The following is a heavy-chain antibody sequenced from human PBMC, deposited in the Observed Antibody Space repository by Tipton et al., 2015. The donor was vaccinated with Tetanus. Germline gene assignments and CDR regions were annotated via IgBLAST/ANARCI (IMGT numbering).Heavy chain of an antibody. Sequence: TLSLTCTVSGGSISSGGYYWTWIRQRPGKGLEWIGDICSFGSTYYHPSLKGRVTISMDTSKNQFSLDLNSVTAADTAVYYCARDRARGSRGWNWFGFWGQGSLVTVSS. V-gene: IGHV4-31*03. CDR1: GGSISSGGYY. J-gene: IGHJ5*01. D-gene: IGHD1-26*01. CDR3: ARDRARGSRGWNWFGF. CDR2: ICSFGST.